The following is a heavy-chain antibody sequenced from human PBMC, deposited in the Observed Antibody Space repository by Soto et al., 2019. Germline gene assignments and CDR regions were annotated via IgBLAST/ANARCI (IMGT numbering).Heavy chain of an antibody. CDR1: GFTFSNAW. CDR2: IKSKTDGGTT. D-gene: IGHD3-22*01. J-gene: IGHJ4*02. Sequence: GGSLRLSCAASGFTFSNAWMNWVRQAPGKGLEWVGRIKSKTDGGTTDYAAPVKGRFTISRDDSKNTLYLQMNSLKTEDTAVYYCTTMPGSSGYYDDYWGQGTLVTVSS. V-gene: IGHV3-15*07. CDR3: TTMPGSSGYYDDY.